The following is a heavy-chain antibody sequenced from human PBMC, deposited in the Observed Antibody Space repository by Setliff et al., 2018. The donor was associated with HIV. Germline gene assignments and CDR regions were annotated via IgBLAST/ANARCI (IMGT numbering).Heavy chain of an antibody. D-gene: IGHD1-7*01. CDR1: GDSIGTYS. J-gene: IGHJ5*01. Sequence: LSLTCAVSGDSIGTYSWHWLRQPPGKGLEWIGYIYGSGSTGYNPSLTSRVTMSTDTPNNRFALKLTSVTAADTAVYYCAKRAVQDGTVTSSNWFESWGQGTLVTVPQ. CDR2: IYGSGST. CDR3: AKRAVQDGTVTSSNWFES. V-gene: IGHV4-4*09.